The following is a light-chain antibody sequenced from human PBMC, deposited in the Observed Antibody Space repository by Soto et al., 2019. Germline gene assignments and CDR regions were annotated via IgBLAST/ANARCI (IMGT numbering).Light chain of an antibody. CDR1: STDVGGYNY. CDR2: EVT. J-gene: IGLJ1*01. Sequence: LAQPSSVSGSPGQSITISCTGTSTDVGGYNYVSWYQHHSGKAPKLLIYEVTNRPSGISDRFSGSKSVNTASLTISGLQAEDESDYYCGSYSSTDTPFVFGTGTKVTVL. V-gene: IGLV2-14*01. CDR3: GSYSSTDTPFV.